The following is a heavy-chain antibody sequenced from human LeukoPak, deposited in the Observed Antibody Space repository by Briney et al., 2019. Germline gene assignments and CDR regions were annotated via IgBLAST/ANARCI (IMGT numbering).Heavy chain of an antibody. V-gene: IGHV3-64*01. Sequence: QSGGSLRLSCAASGFTVSSNYMSWVRQAPGKGLEYVSAISSNGGSTYYANSVKGRFTISRDNSKNTLYLQMGSLRAEDMAVYYCARSKYSSNSIDYWGQGTLVTVSS. CDR1: GFTVSSNY. J-gene: IGHJ4*02. CDR3: ARSKYSSNSIDY. CDR2: ISSNGGST. D-gene: IGHD4-11*01.